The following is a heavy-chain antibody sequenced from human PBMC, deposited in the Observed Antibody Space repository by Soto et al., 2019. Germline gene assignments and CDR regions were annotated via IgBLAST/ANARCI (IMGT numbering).Heavy chain of an antibody. J-gene: IGHJ4*02. CDR3: ARSWASGWKFDY. Sequence: EVQLVESGGGLVQPGGSLRLSCAASGFIFSSYWMSWVRQAPGKGLEWVANIKQDGGEKYSVDSVKGRFTISRDNAKNLLYLQVNSLRAEDTAVYYCARSWASGWKFDYWGQGTLVTVSS. CDR1: GFIFSSYW. CDR2: IKQDGGEK. D-gene: IGHD6-19*01. V-gene: IGHV3-7*05.